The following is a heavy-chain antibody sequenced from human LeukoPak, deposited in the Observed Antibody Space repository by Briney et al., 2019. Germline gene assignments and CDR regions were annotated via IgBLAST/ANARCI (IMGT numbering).Heavy chain of an antibody. CDR3: AREDVGQRAMET. D-gene: IGHD5-18*01. Sequence: ASVQVSFKPSGYSFTSYYLHWVRQAPGQGLEWMGWINPNSGTTNYAQKFQGRVSLTRDTSITTAYMELTRLTSDDTAVYYCAREDVGQRAMETWGQGTLVTVSS. J-gene: IGHJ4*02. CDR2: INPNSGTT. V-gene: IGHV1-2*02. CDR1: GYSFTSYY.